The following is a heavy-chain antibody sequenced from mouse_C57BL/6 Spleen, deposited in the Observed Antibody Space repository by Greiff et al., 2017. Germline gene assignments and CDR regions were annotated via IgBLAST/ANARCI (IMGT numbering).Heavy chain of an antibody. D-gene: IGHD2-3*01. V-gene: IGHV1-82*01. J-gene: IGHJ2*01. CDR3: ARGMVTYYFDY. CDR1: GYAFSSSW. CDR2: IYPGDGDT. Sequence: QVQLQQSGPELVKPGASVKISCKASGYAFSSSWMNWVKQRPGKGLEWIGRIYPGDGDTNYNGKFKGKATLTADKSSSKAYMQLSSLTSEDSAVYFCARGMVTYYFDYWGQGTTLTVSS.